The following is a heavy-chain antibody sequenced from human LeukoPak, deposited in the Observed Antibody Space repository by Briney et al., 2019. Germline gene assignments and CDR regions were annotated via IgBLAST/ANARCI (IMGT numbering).Heavy chain of an antibody. CDR3: AREGPSYYDFWSGYPLPTPFDY. D-gene: IGHD3-3*01. Sequence: SAKVSCKASGGTFSSYAISWVRQAPGQGLEWMGGIIPIFGTANYAQKFQGRVTITADESTSTAYMELSSLRSEDTAVYYCAREGPSYYDFWSGYPLPTPFDYWGQGTLVTVSS. V-gene: IGHV1-69*13. J-gene: IGHJ4*02. CDR1: GGTFSSYA. CDR2: IIPIFGTA.